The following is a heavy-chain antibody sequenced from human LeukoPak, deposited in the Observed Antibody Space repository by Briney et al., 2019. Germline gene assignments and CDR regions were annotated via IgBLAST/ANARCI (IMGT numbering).Heavy chain of an antibody. CDR3: AKVGSQNCGGDCYSRWFDP. Sequence: GGSLRLSCAASGFTFSSYAMTWVRQAPGKGLEWVSSISGSGDYTYYADSVKGRFTVSRDNSKNTLYLQMNSLRAEDTAVYYCAKVGSQNCGGDCYSRWFDPWGQGILVTVSS. V-gene: IGHV3-23*01. CDR1: GFTFSSYA. CDR2: ISGSGDYT. D-gene: IGHD2-21*02. J-gene: IGHJ5*02.